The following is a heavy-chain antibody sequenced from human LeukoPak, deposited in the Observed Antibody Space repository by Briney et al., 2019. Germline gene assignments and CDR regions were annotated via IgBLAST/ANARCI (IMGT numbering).Heavy chain of an antibody. D-gene: IGHD5-24*01. J-gene: IGHJ4*02. CDR3: AGHLQMATIIAEFDF. CDR1: GYSFTSYW. V-gene: IGHV5-51*01. Sequence: GESLKISCKGSGYSFTSYWIGWVRQMPGKGLEWMGIIYPGDSDTRYSPSFQGQVSISADKSINTAYLQWSSLKASDTAMYYCAGHLQMATIIAEFDFWGQGTLVTVSS. CDR2: IYPGDSDT.